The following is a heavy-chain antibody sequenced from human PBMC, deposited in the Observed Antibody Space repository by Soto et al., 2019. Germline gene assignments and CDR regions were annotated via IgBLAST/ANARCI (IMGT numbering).Heavy chain of an antibody. J-gene: IGHJ6*02. CDR1: GGSISGSY. V-gene: IGHV4-4*07. D-gene: IGHD4-17*01. CDR2: IYSSGSS. Sequence: SETLSLTCTVSGGSISGSYWSWVRQPAGKGLEWIGRIYSSGSSNYNPSLNSRLTMSLDTSKNQFSLKLRSVTAADTAIYYCARLFTVTTDYYFGMDVWGQGTTVTVSS. CDR3: ARLFTVTTDYYFGMDV.